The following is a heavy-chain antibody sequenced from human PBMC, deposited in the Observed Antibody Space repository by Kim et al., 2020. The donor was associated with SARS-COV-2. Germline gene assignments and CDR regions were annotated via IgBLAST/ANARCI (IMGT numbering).Heavy chain of an antibody. V-gene: IGHV3-74*01. CDR2: INSDGSST. J-gene: IGHJ5*02. CDR3: AREVGYYYGSGSYYKGGFGWFDP. Sequence: GGSLRLSCAASGFTFSSYWMHWVRQAPGKGLVWVSRINSDGSSTSYADSVKGRFTISRDNAKNTLYLQMNSLRAEDTAVYYCAREVGYYYGSGSYYKGGFGWFDPWGQGTLVTVSS. D-gene: IGHD3-10*01. CDR1: GFTFSSYW.